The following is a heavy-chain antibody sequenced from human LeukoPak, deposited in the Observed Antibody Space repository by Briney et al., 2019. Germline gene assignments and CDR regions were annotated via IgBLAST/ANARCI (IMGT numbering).Heavy chain of an antibody. D-gene: IGHD5-18*01. V-gene: IGHV3-21*01. CDR2: ISSSSSYI. CDR3: ATSPVYSYGHPYYFDY. J-gene: IGHJ4*02. CDR1: GSTFSSYS. Sequence: GGSLKLSCAGSGSTFSSYSMNWVRQAPGKGLEWVSCISSSSSYIYYADSVKGRFTISRDNAKNSLYLQMNSLRAEDTAVYYCATSPVYSYGHPYYFDYWGQGTLVTVSS.